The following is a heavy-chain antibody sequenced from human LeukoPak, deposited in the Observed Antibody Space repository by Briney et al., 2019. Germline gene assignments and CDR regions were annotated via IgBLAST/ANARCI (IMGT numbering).Heavy chain of an antibody. D-gene: IGHD3-3*01. CDR2: MNPNSGNT. Sequence: ASVKVSCKASGYTFTSYDINWVRQATGRGLEWMGWMNPNSGNTGYAQKFQGRVTMTRNTSISTACMELSSLRSEDTAVYYCARNPHGVTIFGVDNYYYYYGMDVWGQGTTVTVSS. CDR1: GYTFTSYD. J-gene: IGHJ6*02. CDR3: ARNPHGVTIFGVDNYYYYYGMDV. V-gene: IGHV1-8*01.